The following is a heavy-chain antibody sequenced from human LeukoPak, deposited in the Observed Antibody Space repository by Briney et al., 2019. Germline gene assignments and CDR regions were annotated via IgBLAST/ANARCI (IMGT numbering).Heavy chain of an antibody. Sequence: SETLSLTCAVYGGSFSGYYWSWIRQPPGKGLEWIGEIDHSGSTNYNPSLKSRVTISVDTSKNQFSLKLSSVTAADTAVYYCARGRGSGSSYFDYWGQGTLVTVSS. CDR3: ARGRGSGSSYFDY. CDR1: GGSFSGYY. CDR2: IDHSGST. D-gene: IGHD3-10*01. J-gene: IGHJ4*02. V-gene: IGHV4-34*01.